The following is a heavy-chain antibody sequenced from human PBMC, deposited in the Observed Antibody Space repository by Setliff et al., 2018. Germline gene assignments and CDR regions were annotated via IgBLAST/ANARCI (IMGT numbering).Heavy chain of an antibody. CDR2: IYSSGST. J-gene: IGHJ3*02. Sequence: SETLSLTCTVSGGSISTTDYYWGWIRQPPGKGLEWIGYIYSSGSTYYNPSLKSRVSISVDTSKNQFSLKLSSVTAADTAVYWCARERRRSGWNLDTFEIWGQGTTVTVSS. V-gene: IGHV4-30-4*08. CDR1: GGSISTTDYY. D-gene: IGHD6-19*01. CDR3: ARERRRSGWNLDTFEI.